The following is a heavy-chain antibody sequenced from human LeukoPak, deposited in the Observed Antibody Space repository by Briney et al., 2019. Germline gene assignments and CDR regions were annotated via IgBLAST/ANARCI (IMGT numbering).Heavy chain of an antibody. Sequence: PWASVKVSCKASGYTFTSYDINWVRQATGQGLEWMGWMNPNSGNTGYAQKFQGRVTITRNTSISTAYMELSSLRSEDTAVYYCARGGGQYSSSSNDYWGQGTLVTVSS. CDR3: ARGGGQYSSSSNDY. J-gene: IGHJ4*02. CDR1: GYTFTSYD. V-gene: IGHV1-8*03. D-gene: IGHD6-6*01. CDR2: MNPNSGNT.